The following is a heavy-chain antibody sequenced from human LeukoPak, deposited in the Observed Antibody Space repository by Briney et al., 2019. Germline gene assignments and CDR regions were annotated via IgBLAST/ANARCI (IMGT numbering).Heavy chain of an antibody. Sequence: PGGSLRLSCAASGFTFSSFEMNWVRQAPGKGLEWVSYISRSGNTIYYADSVKGRFTISRDNAKNSLYLQMNNLRAEDTAVYYCARALDCSSTSCYRFDYWGQGTLVTVSS. CDR2: ISRSGNTI. D-gene: IGHD2-2*02. J-gene: IGHJ4*02. CDR3: ARALDCSSTSCYRFDY. CDR1: GFTFSSFE. V-gene: IGHV3-48*03.